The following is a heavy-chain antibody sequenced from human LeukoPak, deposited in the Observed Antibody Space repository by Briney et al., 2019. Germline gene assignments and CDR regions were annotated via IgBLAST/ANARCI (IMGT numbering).Heavy chain of an antibody. D-gene: IGHD1-1*01. CDR3: VRGNGNVGGRLDP. J-gene: IGHJ5*02. CDR2: LYAGGST. Sequence: GGSLRLSCTASGFTMSGIHMNWVRQAPGKGLDWVSGLYAGGSTYYAGSVTGRFTISRDDSKNTLYLQMTGLRVDDTAIYYCVRGNGNVGGRLDPWGQGAWVIVSS. V-gene: IGHV3-66*01. CDR1: GFTMSGIH.